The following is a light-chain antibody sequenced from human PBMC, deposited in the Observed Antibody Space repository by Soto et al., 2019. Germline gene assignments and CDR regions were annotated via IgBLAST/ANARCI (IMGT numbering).Light chain of an antibody. CDR2: DVS. V-gene: IGLV2-14*03. Sequence: QSALTQPASVSGSPGQSITISCSGTISDVGSYNYDSWYQHHPGKAPKLMIYDVSIRPSGVSNRFSGSKSGNTASLTISGLQAEDEADYYCSSYTSSSHVVFGEGTKLTVL. J-gene: IGLJ2*01. CDR1: ISDVGSYNY. CDR3: SSYTSSSHVV.